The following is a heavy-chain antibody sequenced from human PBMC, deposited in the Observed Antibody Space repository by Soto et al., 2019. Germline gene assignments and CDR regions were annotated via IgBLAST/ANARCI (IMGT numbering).Heavy chain of an antibody. Sequence: ASVKVSCKASGYTFTSYDINWVRQATGQGLEWMGWMNPNSGNKGYAQKFQGRVTMTRNTSISTANMELSSLRSEDTAVYYCACLSELTMVRGVMKTWFDPWGQGTLVTVSS. CDR1: GYTFTSYD. CDR2: MNPNSGNK. CDR3: ACLSELTMVRGVMKTWFDP. V-gene: IGHV1-8*01. J-gene: IGHJ5*02. D-gene: IGHD3-10*01.